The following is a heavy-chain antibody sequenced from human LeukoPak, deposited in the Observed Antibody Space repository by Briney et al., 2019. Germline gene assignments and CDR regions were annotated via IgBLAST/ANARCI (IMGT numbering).Heavy chain of an antibody. Sequence: PSETLSLTCAVYGGSFSGYYGSCIRQPPGKGLEWIGEINHSGSTNYNPSLKRRVTISVDTSKNQFSLQLSSVTAADTAVFYCAKWRESQSEFEYWGQGTQVTVSS. CDR1: GGSFSGYY. V-gene: IGHV4-34*01. CDR3: AKWRESQSEFEY. D-gene: IGHD2-8*01. J-gene: IGHJ4*02. CDR2: INHSGST.